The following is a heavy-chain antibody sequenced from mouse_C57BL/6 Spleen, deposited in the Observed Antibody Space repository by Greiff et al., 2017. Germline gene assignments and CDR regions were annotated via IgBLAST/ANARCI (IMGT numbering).Heavy chain of an antibody. V-gene: IGHV1-61*01. CDR3: AIYDYPFAY. CDR1: GYTFTSYW. CDR2: IYPSDSET. J-gene: IGHJ3*01. D-gene: IGHD2-4*01. Sequence: VKLQQPGAELVRPGSSVKLSCKASGYTFTSYWMDWVKQRPGQGLEWIGNIYPSDSETHYNQKFKDKATLTVDKSSSTAYMQLSSLTSEDSAVYYCAIYDYPFAYWGQGTLVTVSA.